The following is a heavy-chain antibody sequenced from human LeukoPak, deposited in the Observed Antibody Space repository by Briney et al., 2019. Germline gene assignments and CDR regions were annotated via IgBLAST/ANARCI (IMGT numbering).Heavy chain of an antibody. CDR1: GFTFSSYS. D-gene: IGHD6-13*01. CDR2: ISSSSSYI. J-gene: IGHJ4*02. V-gene: IGHV3-21*04. CDR3: ARDARQQLVERFDY. Sequence: GGSLRLSCAASGFTFSSYSMNWVRQAPGKGLEWVSSISSSSSYIYYADSVKGRFTISRDNAKNSLYLQMNSLRAEDTAVYYCARDARQQLVERFDYWGQGTLVTVSS.